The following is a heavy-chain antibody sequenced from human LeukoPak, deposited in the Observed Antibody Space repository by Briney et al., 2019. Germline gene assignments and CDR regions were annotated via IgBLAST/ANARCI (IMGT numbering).Heavy chain of an antibody. V-gene: IGHV5-51*01. D-gene: IGHD5-18*01. CDR3: ARPRGYSYGTYFDY. Sequence: GESLKISCKGSGYSFPSYWVGWVRQMPGKGLEWMGIIYPSDSDIRYSPSFQGQVTISADKSISTAYLQWSSLKASDTAMYYCARPRGYSYGTYFDYWGQGTLVTVSS. CDR2: IYPSDSDI. CDR1: GYSFPSYW. J-gene: IGHJ4*02.